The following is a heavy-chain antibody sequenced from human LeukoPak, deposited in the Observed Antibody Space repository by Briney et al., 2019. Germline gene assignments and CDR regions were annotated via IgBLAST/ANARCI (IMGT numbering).Heavy chain of an antibody. J-gene: IGHJ4*02. Sequence: SGGSLRLSCAASGFTFSSYSMNWVRQAPGKGLEWVSSISSGSSYIYYADSVKGRFTISRDNAKNSLYLQMNSLRAEDTAVYYCARGDCSGGSCYYFDYWGQGTLVTVSS. CDR2: ISSGSSYI. CDR1: GFTFSSYS. CDR3: ARGDCSGGSCYYFDY. D-gene: IGHD2-15*01. V-gene: IGHV3-21*01.